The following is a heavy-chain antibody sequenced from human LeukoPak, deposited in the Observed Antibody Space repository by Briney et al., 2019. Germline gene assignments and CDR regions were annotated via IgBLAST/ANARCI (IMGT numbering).Heavy chain of an antibody. CDR3: ARYSVHGDFDY. Sequence: ASVKVSCKASGGTFSSYAISWVRQAPGQGVEWVGRIIPIFGTANYAQKFQGRVTITTDESTSTAYMGLSSLRSEDTAVYYCARYSVHGDFDYWGQGTLVTVSS. J-gene: IGHJ4*02. V-gene: IGHV1-69*05. D-gene: IGHD1-1*01. CDR1: GGTFSSYA. CDR2: IIPIFGTA.